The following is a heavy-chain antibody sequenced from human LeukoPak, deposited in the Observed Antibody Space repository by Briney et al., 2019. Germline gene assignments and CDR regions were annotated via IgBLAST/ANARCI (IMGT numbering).Heavy chain of an antibody. CDR2: ISYDGSNK. Sequence: GRSLRLSCAASGFTFSSYGMHWVRQAPGKGLEWVAVISYDGSNKYYADSVKGRFTISRDNSKNTLYLQMNSLRAEDTAVYYCAKGGDGGSGWPTGYFDYWGQGTLVTVSS. V-gene: IGHV3-30*18. CDR1: GFTFSSYG. CDR3: AKGGDGGSGWPTGYFDY. J-gene: IGHJ4*02. D-gene: IGHD6-19*01.